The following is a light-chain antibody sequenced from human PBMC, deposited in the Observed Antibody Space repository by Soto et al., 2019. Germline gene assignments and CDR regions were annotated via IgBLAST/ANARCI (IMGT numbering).Light chain of an antibody. Sequence: QSALTQPASVSGSPGQSITISCTGTRSDVGGYNYVSWYQQHPGKAPKLMIYHVSNRPSGVSNRFSGSKSGNTASLTISGLQAEDEADYYCSSYASSSTLYVFGPGTKLTVL. V-gene: IGLV2-14*03. CDR2: HVS. J-gene: IGLJ1*01. CDR3: SSYASSSTLYV. CDR1: RSDVGGYNY.